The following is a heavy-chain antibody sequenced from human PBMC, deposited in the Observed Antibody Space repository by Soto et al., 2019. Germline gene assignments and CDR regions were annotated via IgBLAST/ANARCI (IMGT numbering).Heavy chain of an antibody. CDR1: GFIFSDYA. D-gene: IGHD6-13*01. Sequence: QVQLVESGGGVVQPGRSLRLSCAASGFIFSDYAMHWVRQAPGKGLARVAVISYGGENKYYADSVRGRFAISRDNLKNTLELQMNNLNPEDTAIYHCAKARHSTSWYGLEADLWGQGTLVTVSS. J-gene: IGHJ4*02. CDR2: ISYGGENK. CDR3: AKARHSTSWYGLEADL. V-gene: IGHV3-30*09.